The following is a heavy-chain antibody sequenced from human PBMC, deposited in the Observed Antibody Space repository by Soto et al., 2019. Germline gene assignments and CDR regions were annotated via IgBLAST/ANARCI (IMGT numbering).Heavy chain of an antibody. J-gene: IGHJ4*02. CDR3: TTGGRRGYSGYDWDY. V-gene: IGHV3-15*07. D-gene: IGHD5-12*01. Sequence: EVQLVESGGGLVKPGGSLRLSCAASGVTISNAWMNWVRQAPGKGLEWVGRIKSKAEGGTTDYAAPVKGRFTISRDDSKNTLYLQMNSLKTEDTAVYYCTTGGRRGYSGYDWDYWGQGTLVTVSS. CDR2: IKSKAEGGTT. CDR1: GVTISNAW.